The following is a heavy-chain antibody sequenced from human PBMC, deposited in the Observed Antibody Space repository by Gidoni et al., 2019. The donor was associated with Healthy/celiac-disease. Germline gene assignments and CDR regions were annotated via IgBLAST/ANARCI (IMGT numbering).Heavy chain of an antibody. CDR3: ARVYYDFWSGYSKFDY. CDR2: IYYSGST. D-gene: IGHD3-3*01. J-gene: IGHJ4*02. V-gene: IGHV4-61*01. Sequence: QVQLQESGPRLVKPSETLSLTCTVSGGSVSSGSYYVSWIRQLPGKGRAWTGYIYYSGSTNYNPSLKSRVTISVDTSKNQFSLKLSSVTAADTAVYYCARVYYDFWSGYSKFDYWGQGTLVTVSS. CDR1: GGSVSSGSYY.